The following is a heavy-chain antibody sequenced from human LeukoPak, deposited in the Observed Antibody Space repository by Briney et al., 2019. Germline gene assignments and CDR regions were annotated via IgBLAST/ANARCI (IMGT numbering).Heavy chain of an antibody. CDR2: IYYSGST. CDR1: GGSISSGGYY. J-gene: IGHJ4*02. CDR3: ARGATDYGDFFS. D-gene: IGHD4-17*01. Sequence: SETLSLTCTVSGGSISSGGYYWSWIRQHPGKGLEWIGYIYYSGSTHYNPSLKSRVTISVDTSKNQFSLRLSSVTAADTAVYYCARGATDYGDFFSWGQGTLVTVSS. V-gene: IGHV4-31*03.